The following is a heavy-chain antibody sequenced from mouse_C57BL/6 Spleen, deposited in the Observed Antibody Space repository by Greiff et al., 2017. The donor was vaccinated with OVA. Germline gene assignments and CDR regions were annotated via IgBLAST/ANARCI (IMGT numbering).Heavy chain of an antibody. CDR1: GYSFTGYF. J-gene: IGHJ2*01. D-gene: IGHD2-1*01. V-gene: IGHV1-20*01. CDR2: INPYNGDT. Sequence: EVQLQESGPELVKPGDSVKISCKASGYSFTGYFMNWVMQSHGKSLEWIGRINPYNGDTFYNQKFKGKATLTVDKSSSTAHMELRSLTSEDSAVYYCARVGYGNSDYFDYWGQGTTLTVSS. CDR3: ARVGYGNSDYFDY.